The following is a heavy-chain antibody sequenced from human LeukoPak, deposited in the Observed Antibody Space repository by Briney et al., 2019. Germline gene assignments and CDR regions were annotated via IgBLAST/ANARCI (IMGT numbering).Heavy chain of an antibody. V-gene: IGHV7-4-1*02. D-gene: IGHD6-13*01. J-gene: IGHJ1*01. CDR3: ARAGSSWYATKYFHH. Sequence: ASVKVSCKASGYTFTSYAMNWVRQAPGQGLEWMGWINTNTGNPTYAQGFTGRFVFSLDTSVSTAYLQISSLTAEDTAVYYCARAGSSWYATKYFHHWGQGTLVTVSS. CDR1: GYTFTSYA. CDR2: INTNTGNP.